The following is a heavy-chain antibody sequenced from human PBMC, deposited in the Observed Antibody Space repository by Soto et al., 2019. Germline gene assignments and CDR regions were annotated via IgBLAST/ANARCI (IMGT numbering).Heavy chain of an antibody. CDR1: GASISGYH. V-gene: IGHV4-59*08. CDR3: ARGFSIDWYTYYFDY. D-gene: IGHD3-3*02. CDR2: ISYSGST. Sequence: SETLSLTCTVSGASISGYHGSWIRQPPGKGLECLGYISYSGSTNYNPSLKSRVTMSIDTSKNQFSLKLNSVTAADTAVYYCARGFSIDWYTYYFDYWGQGPLVTVS. J-gene: IGHJ4*02.